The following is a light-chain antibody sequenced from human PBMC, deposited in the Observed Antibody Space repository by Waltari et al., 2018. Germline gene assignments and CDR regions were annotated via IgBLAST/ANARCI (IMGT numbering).Light chain of an antibody. J-gene: IGKJ4*01. CDR3: QQSYSLLRLT. CDR2: AAS. CDR1: QGIGND. V-gene: IGKV1-39*01. Sequence: IQMTQSPSSLSASVGDRVTITCRASQGIGNDLGWYQQKSGKAPKLLIYAASTLQSGVPSRFSGSGSGTDFTLTISNLQPEDFATYYCQQSYSLLRLTLGGGTKVDIK.